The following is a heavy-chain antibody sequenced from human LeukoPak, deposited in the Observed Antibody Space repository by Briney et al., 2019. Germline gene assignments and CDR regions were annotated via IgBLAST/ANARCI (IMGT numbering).Heavy chain of an antibody. CDR2: IYYSGST. V-gene: IGHV4-39*01. CDR3: VRQLAAAGTSGAFDI. D-gene: IGHD6-13*01. J-gene: IGHJ3*02. Sequence: SETLSLTCTVSGGSIKRSSYYWGWIRQPPGKGLEWIGSIYYSGSTYYNPSLKSRVTISVDTSKNQFSLKLSSVTAADTAVYYCVRQLAAAGTSGAFDIWGQGTMVTVSS. CDR1: GGSIKRSSYY.